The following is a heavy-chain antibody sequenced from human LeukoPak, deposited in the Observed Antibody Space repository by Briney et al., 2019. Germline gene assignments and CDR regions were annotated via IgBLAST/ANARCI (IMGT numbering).Heavy chain of an antibody. D-gene: IGHD3-9*01. J-gene: IGHJ4*02. Sequence: SGGSLRLSCAASGFTFSSYSMNLVRQAPGKGLEWVSSISSSSSYIYYADSVKGRFTISRDNAKKSLYLQMNSLRAEDTGVYYCARGVTGYSDWGQGTLVNVSS. CDR3: ARGVTGYSD. CDR1: GFTFSSYS. CDR2: ISSSSSYI. V-gene: IGHV3-21*01.